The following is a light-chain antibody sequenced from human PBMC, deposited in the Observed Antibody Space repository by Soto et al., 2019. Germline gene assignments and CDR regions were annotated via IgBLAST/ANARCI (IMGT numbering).Light chain of an antibody. Sequence: AIQMTQFPSSLSASVDDRVTITCRASQDIRSDLGWYQQRPGKAPKLLIYATSSLQSGVPSRFSGSGSGTDFTLTISSLQPEDFATYYCQQFNNYPLTFGGGTKVDIK. CDR2: ATS. V-gene: IGKV1-6*01. CDR1: QDIRSD. J-gene: IGKJ4*01. CDR3: QQFNNYPLT.